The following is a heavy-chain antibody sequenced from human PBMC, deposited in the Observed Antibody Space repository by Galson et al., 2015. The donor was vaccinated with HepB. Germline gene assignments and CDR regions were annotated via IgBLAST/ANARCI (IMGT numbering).Heavy chain of an antibody. CDR3: AKDPSTGGYCGGDCYPSDY. V-gene: IGHV3-30*18. D-gene: IGHD2-21*02. J-gene: IGHJ4*02. CDR1: GFTFSSYG. CDR2: ISYDGSNK. Sequence: SLRLSCAASGFTFSSYGMHWVRQAPGKGLEWVAVISYDGSNKYYADSVKGRFTISRDNSKNTLYLQMNSLRAEDTAVYYCAKDPSTGGYCGGDCYPSDYWVQGTLVTVSS.